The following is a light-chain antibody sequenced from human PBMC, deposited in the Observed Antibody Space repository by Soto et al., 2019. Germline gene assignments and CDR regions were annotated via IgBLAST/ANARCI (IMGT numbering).Light chain of an antibody. V-gene: IGLV2-11*01. J-gene: IGLJ1*01. CDR3: CSYAGSYTYV. CDR1: SSDVGGYNH. Sequence: QSVLTQPRSVSGSPGQSVTISCTGTSSDVGGYNHVSWYQQYPGKAPKLMIYDVSKRPSGVPDRFSGSKSGNTASLTIFGLQAEDEADYYCCSYAGSYTYVFGTGTRSPS. CDR2: DVS.